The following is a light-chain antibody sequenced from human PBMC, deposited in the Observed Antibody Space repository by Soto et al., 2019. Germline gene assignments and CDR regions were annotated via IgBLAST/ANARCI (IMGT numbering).Light chain of an antibody. J-gene: IGKJ1*01. Sequence: EIVMTQSPATLSVSPGERATLSCRASQSVSSNLAWYQQKPGQAPRLLISGASRRATGIPDRFSGSGSGTDFTLTISRLEPEDFAVYYCQQYDSSPKTFGRGTKV. CDR1: QSVSSN. CDR2: GAS. CDR3: QQYDSSPKT. V-gene: IGKV3-20*01.